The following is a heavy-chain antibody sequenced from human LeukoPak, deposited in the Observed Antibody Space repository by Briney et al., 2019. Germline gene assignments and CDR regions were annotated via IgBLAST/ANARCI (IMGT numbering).Heavy chain of an antibody. CDR1: GGSISSGGDS. Sequence: PSQTLSLTCALSGGSISSGGDSWSWIRQPRGKGLVRFGYIYHSGSTYYNPSLKSRVTISVDRSKNQFSLKLSSVTAADTAVYYCAGSYDYVWGRPPQGVDYWGQGTLVTVSS. CDR2: IYHSGST. D-gene: IGHD3-16*01. V-gene: IGHV4-30-2*01. CDR3: AGSYDYVWGRPPQGVDY. J-gene: IGHJ4*02.